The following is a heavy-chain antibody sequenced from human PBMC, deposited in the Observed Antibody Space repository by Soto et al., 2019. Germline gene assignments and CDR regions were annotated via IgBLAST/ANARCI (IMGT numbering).Heavy chain of an antibody. CDR1: GFTFSNAW. V-gene: IGHV3-15*01. J-gene: IGHJ4*02. CDR2: IKSKTGGGTT. D-gene: IGHD1-1*01. CDR3: TTDGRRY. Sequence: LRLSCAASGFTFSNAWMSWVRQAPGKGLEWVGRIKSKTGGGTTDYAAPVKGRFTISRDDSKNTLYLQMNSLKTEDTAVYHCTTDGRRYWGQGTLVTVSS.